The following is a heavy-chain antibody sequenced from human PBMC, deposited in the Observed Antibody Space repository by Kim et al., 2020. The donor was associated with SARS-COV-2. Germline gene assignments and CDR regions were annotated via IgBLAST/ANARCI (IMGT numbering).Heavy chain of an antibody. V-gene: IGHV4-59*01. CDR2: IYYSGST. CDR1: GGSISSYY. CDR3: AAVEEDLRYYFDY. Sequence: SETLSLTCTVSGGSISSYYWSWIRQPPGKGLEWIGYIYYSGSTNYNPSLKSRVTISVDTSKNQFSLKLSSVTAADTAVYYCAAVEEDLRYYFDYWGQGTLVTVSS. J-gene: IGHJ4*02.